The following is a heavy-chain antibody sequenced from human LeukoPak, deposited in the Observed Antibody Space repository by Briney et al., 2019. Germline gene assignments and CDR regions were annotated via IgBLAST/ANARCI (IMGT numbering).Heavy chain of an antibody. CDR3: AREPGDSSGWSE. V-gene: IGHV3-21*01. J-gene: IGHJ4*02. CDR2: ISSSSNYI. D-gene: IGHD6-19*01. Sequence: SGGSLRLSCAASGFTFTSYSMNWVRQAPGKGLDWVSSISSSSNYIYYADSVKGRFTISRDNAKNSLYLQMNSLRAEDTAVYYCAREPGDSSGWSEWGQGTLVTVSS. CDR1: GFTFTSYS.